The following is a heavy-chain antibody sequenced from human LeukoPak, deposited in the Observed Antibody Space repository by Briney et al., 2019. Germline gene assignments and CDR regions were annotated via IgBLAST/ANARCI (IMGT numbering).Heavy chain of an antibody. CDR2: IGVAGGNT. J-gene: IGHJ3*01. CDR3: AAEIYGGNTDCCTFDF. D-gene: IGHD4-23*01. Sequence: ASVKVSCKASGFTFSNSAIQWVRQARGQRLEWIGWIGVAGGNTNYAQTLQGRITITRDMSTSTAYMELTSLRSDDTAVYYCAAEIYGGNTDCCTFDFWGPGTPVTVPS. CDR1: GFTFSNSA. V-gene: IGHV1-58*02.